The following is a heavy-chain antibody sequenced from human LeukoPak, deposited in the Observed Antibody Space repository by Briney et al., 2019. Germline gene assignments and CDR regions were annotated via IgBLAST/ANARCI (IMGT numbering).Heavy chain of an antibody. Sequence: GRSLRLSCAASGFTFSSYGMHWVRQAPGKGLEWVAVIWYDGSNKYYADSVKGRFTISRDNSKNTLYLQMNSLRAEGTAVYYCARGNIVATIFSFYYFDYWGQGTLVTVSS. CDR2: IWYDGSNK. J-gene: IGHJ4*02. V-gene: IGHV3-33*01. CDR3: ARGNIVATIFSFYYFDY. D-gene: IGHD5-12*01. CDR1: GFTFSSYG.